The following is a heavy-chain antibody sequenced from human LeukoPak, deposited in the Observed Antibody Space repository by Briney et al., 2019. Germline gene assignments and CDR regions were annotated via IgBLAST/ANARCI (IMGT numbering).Heavy chain of an antibody. Sequence: ASVRVSCKASGYTFTSYGISWVREAPGHGLGWMGWISAYNGNTNYAQKLQGRVTMTTDTSTSTAYMDLARLSSDDTAVYYCAGGLDIAMPGRVPTGWGQGTLVTVSS. J-gene: IGHJ4*02. D-gene: IGHD6-19*01. CDR3: AGGLDIAMPGRVPTG. CDR2: ISAYNGNT. CDR1: GYTFTSYG. V-gene: IGHV1-18*01.